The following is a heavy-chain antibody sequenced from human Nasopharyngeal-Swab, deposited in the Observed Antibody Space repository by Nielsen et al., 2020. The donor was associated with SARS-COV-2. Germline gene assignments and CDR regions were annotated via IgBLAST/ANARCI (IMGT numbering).Heavy chain of an antibody. CDR3: ASPRGYSYGYGGLDY. Sequence: SETLSLTCTVSGGSISSSNYYWAWIRQPPGKGLEWIGSLYDRGSTHYSPSLKSRVTISVDTSKNQFSLKLSSVSATDTAVYYCASPRGYSYGYGGLDYWGQGTLVTVSS. CDR2: LYDRGST. CDR1: GGSISSSNYY. V-gene: IGHV4-39*01. J-gene: IGHJ4*02. D-gene: IGHD5-18*01.